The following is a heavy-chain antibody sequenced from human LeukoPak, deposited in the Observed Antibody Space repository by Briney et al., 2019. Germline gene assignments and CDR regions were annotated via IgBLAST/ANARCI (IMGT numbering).Heavy chain of an antibody. CDR2: ISSSGTTI. CDR3: ARDSYYDSSGYYGT. J-gene: IGHJ4*02. CDR1: GFTFSSYE. Sequence: GGSLRLSCAASGFTFSSYEMNWVRQAPGKGLQWVSDISSSGTTIYYADSVKGRFTISRDNAKNSLYLQMNSLRDEDTAVYYCARDSYYDSSGYYGTWGQGTLVTVSS. V-gene: IGHV3-48*03. D-gene: IGHD3-22*01.